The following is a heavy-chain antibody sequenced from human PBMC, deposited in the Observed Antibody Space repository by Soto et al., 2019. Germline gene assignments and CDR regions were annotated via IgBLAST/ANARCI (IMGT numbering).Heavy chain of an antibody. CDR2: ISSSGSTI. V-gene: IGHV3-11*01. J-gene: IGHJ3*02. D-gene: IGHD3-10*01. CDR1: GFTFSDYY. CDR3: ARDTRSGWGDAFDI. Sequence: PGGSLRLSCAASGFTFSDYYMSWIRQAPGKGLEWVSYISSSGSTIYYADSVKGRFTISRDNAKNSLYLQMNSLRAEDTAVYYCARDTRSGWGDAFDIWGQGTMVTVSS.